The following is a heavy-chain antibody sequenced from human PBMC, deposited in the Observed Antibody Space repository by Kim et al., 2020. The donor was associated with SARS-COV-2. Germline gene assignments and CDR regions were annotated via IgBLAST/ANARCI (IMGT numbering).Heavy chain of an antibody. D-gene: IGHD5-12*01. J-gene: IGHJ4*02. V-gene: IGHV3-23*01. Sequence: GSLRLSCAASGFTFSSYAMSWVRQAPGKGLEWVSAISGSGGSTYYADSVKGRFTISRDNSKNTLYLQMNSLRAEDTAVYYCAKATKYYSGYDVYFDYWGQGTLVTVSS. CDR2: ISGSGGST. CDR3: AKATKYYSGYDVYFDY. CDR1: GFTFSSYA.